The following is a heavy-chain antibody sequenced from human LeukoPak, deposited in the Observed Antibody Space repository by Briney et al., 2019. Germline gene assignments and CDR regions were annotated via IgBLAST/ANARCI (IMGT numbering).Heavy chain of an antibody. CDR1: GYTFTGYY. CDR2: INPSGGST. Sequence: ASVKVSCKASGYTFTGYYMHWVRQAPGQGLEWMGIINPSGGSTSYAQKFQGRVTMTRDTSTSTVYMELSSLRSEDTAVYYCARIPGDSSSPPNFDYWGQGTLVTVSS. J-gene: IGHJ4*02. V-gene: IGHV1-46*01. CDR3: ARIPGDSSSPPNFDY. D-gene: IGHD6-6*01.